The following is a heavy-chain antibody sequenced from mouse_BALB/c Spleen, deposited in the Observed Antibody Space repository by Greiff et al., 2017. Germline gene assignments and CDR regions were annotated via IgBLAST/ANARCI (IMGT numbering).Heavy chain of an antibody. Sequence: EVKLMESGPGLVKPSQSLSLTCTVTGYSITSDYAWNWIRQFPGNKLEWMGYISYSGSTSYNPSLKSRISITRDTSKNQFFLQLNSVTTEDTATYYCARYYRYDSYYAMDYWGQGTSVTVSS. CDR1: GYSITSDYA. J-gene: IGHJ4*01. CDR3: ARYYRYDSYYAMDY. V-gene: IGHV3-2*02. D-gene: IGHD2-14*01. CDR2: ISYSGST.